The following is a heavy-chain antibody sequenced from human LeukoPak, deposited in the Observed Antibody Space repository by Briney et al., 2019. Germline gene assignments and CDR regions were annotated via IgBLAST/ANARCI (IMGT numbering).Heavy chain of an antibody. J-gene: IGHJ6*03. CDR1: GYTFTSYG. V-gene: IGHV1-18*01. CDR3: ARADIVVVPAATYYYYMDV. CDR2: ISAYNGNT. Sequence: ASVKVSCKASGYTFTSYGISWVRQAPGQGLEWMGWISAYNGNTNYAQKLQGRVTMTTDTSTSTAYMELRSLRSVDTAVYYCARADIVVVPAATYYYYMDVWGKGTTVTVSS. D-gene: IGHD2-2*01.